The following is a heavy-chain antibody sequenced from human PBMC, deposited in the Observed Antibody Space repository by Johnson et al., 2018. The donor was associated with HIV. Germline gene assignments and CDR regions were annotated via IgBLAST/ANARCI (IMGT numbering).Heavy chain of an antibody. J-gene: IGHJ3*02. V-gene: IGHV3-66*01. CDR2: IYSGGSV. D-gene: IGHD3-16*01. CDR1: GFTVTSHY. Sequence: VQLVESGGGVVQPGRSLRLSCAASGFTVTSHYMSWVRQAPGKGLEWVSVIYSGGSVYYAHSVKGGFTISRANSKNTLYLPMGTLRDEDMAVYYCTREWAVRGGRTFDIWGRGTMVTVTS. CDR3: TREWAVRGGRTFDI.